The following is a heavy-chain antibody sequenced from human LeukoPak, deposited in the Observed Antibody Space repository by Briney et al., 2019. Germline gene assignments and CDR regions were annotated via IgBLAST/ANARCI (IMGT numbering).Heavy chain of an antibody. CDR1: GGSISSGDYC. CDR2: IYYSGST. CDR3: ARDPYCSGGSCYWRAYWYFDL. Sequence: SETLSLTCTVSGGSISSGDYCWSWIRQPPGKGLEWIGYIYYSGSTYYNPSLKSRVTISVDTSKNQFSLKLSSVTAADTAVYYCARDPYCSGGSCYWRAYWYFDLWGRGTLVTASS. J-gene: IGHJ2*01. V-gene: IGHV4-30-4*01. D-gene: IGHD2-15*01.